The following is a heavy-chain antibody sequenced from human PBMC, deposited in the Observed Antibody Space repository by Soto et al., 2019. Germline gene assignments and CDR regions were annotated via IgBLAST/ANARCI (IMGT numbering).Heavy chain of an antibody. J-gene: IGHJ4*02. Sequence: SETLSLTCTVSGGSISSYYWSWIRQPAGKGLEWIGYFYNSGISNYNSSLKSRVTMSLDTSKNQFSLKLSSVSAADTAIYYCARGASNWQYFDYWGQGALVTVSS. CDR2: FYNSGIS. CDR1: GGSISSYY. CDR3: ARGASNWQYFDY. D-gene: IGHD4-4*01. V-gene: IGHV4-4*07.